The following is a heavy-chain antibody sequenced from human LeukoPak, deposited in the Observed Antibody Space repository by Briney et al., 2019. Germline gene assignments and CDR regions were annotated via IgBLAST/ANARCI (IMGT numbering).Heavy chain of an antibody. CDR1: GFTFSSYA. J-gene: IGHJ4*02. V-gene: IGHV3-23*01. CDR3: AKRKGIAAAVDSDY. CDR2: ISGSGGST. D-gene: IGHD6-13*01. Sequence: PGGSLRLSCAASGFTFSSYAMSWVRQAPGKGLEGVSAISGSGGSTYYADSVKGRFTISRDNSKNTLYLQMNSLRAEDTAVYYCAKRKGIAAAVDSDYWGQGTLVTVSS.